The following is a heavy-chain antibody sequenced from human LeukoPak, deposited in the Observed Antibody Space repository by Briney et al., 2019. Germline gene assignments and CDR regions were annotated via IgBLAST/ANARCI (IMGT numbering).Heavy chain of an antibody. V-gene: IGHV4-34*01. CDR2: INHSRTT. J-gene: IGHJ3*02. CDR1: GGSFSGYY. Sequence: SETLSLTCAVYGGSFSGYYWTWIRQPPGKGLEWIGEINHSRTTNYNPSLKSRVTISVDRSKNQFSLKLSSVTAADTAVYYCARDVAAGVVTPQDAFDIWGQGTMVTVSS. D-gene: IGHD4-23*01. CDR3: ARDVAAGVVTPQDAFDI.